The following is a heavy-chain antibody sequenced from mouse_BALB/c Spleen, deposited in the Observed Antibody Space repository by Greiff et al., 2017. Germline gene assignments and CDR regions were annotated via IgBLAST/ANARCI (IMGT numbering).Heavy chain of an antibody. CDR2: INPGSGGT. Sequence: QVQLQQSGPELVKPGTSVKVSCKASGYAFTNYLIEWVKQRPGQGLEWIGVINPGSGGTNYNEKFKGKATLTADKSSSTAYMQLSSLTSDDSAVYFCARIDGYYAMDYWGQGTSVTVSS. D-gene: IGHD2-3*01. J-gene: IGHJ4*01. V-gene: IGHV1-54*01. CDR3: ARIDGYYAMDY. CDR1: GYAFTNYL.